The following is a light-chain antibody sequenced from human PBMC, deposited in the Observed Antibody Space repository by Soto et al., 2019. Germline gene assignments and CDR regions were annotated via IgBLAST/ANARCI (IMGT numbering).Light chain of an antibody. CDR1: QSIGSW. CDR3: HQYNSYWT. Sequence: DTQMTQSPSTLSASVGDRVTITCRASQSIGSWLAWYQQKPGKAPKLLIYKTSILENGVPSRFSGSGSGTEVTLSISRLQPDDFAPYYCHQYNSYWTFGQGPKVEIK. CDR2: KTS. V-gene: IGKV1-5*03. J-gene: IGKJ1*01.